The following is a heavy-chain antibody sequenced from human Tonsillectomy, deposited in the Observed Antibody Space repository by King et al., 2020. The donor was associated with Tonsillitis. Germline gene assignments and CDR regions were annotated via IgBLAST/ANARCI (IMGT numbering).Heavy chain of an antibody. CDR2: ISWNSGSI. CDR1: GFTFDDYA. V-gene: IGHV3-9*01. J-gene: IGHJ6*02. CDR3: AKDGGGHLTGYYGMDV. Sequence: VQLVESGGGLVQPGRSLRLSCAASGFTFDDYAMHWVRQAPGKGLEWVSGISWNSGSIGYADSVKGRFTISRDNAKNSLYLQMNSRRAEETALYYCAKDGGGHLTGYYGMDVWGQGTTVTVSS. D-gene: IGHD2-8*02.